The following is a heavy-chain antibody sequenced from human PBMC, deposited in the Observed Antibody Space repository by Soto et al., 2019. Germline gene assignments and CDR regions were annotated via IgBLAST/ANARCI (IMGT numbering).Heavy chain of an antibody. J-gene: IGHJ5*02. D-gene: IGHD1-1*01. Sequence: PGGSLRLSCTASGFIFDVYGMNWVRQTPDKGLEWVSSISSSSSYIYYADSVKGRFTISRDNAKNSLYLQMNSLRAEDTAVYYCARDESGTNGNWFDPWGQGTLVTVSS. CDR1: GFIFDVYG. V-gene: IGHV3-21*01. CDR3: ARDESGTNGNWFDP. CDR2: ISSSSSYI.